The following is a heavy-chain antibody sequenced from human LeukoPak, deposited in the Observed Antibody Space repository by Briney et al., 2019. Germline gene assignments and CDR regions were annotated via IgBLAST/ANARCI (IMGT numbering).Heavy chain of an antibody. J-gene: IGHJ4*02. CDR1: GFTFSDYY. CDR3: ASGIAASGTPDH. D-gene: IGHD6-13*01. CDR2: ISTGSSYT. V-gene: IGHV3-11*03. Sequence: GGSLRLSCEASGFTFSDYYMSWIRQAPGKGLEWVSYISTGSSYTNYADSVKGRFTISRDNAKKSLYLQMNSLRAEDTAMYYCASGIAASGTPDHWGQGTLVTVSS.